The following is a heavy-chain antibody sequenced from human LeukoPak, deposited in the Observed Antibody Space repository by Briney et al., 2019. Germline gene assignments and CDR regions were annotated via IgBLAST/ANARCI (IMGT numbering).Heavy chain of an antibody. CDR3: ARQDPGQQLVYDNWFAR. D-gene: IGHD6-13*01. J-gene: IGHJ5*02. CDR2: IYYSGSD. CDR1: GGCISGCSCH. V-gene: IGHV4-39*01. Sequence: SETLSLTCTVSGGCISGCSCHWGWLRQPPGRGLVWLGSIYYSGSDYNNPSHKRRIPISVHTSKNQCSLNLSSVTAADPAVHHCARQDPGQQLVYDNWFARWGQGTLVTVSS.